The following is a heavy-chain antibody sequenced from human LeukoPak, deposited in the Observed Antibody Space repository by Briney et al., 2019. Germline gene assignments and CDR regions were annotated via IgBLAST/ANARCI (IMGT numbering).Heavy chain of an antibody. J-gene: IGHJ4*02. D-gene: IGHD6-19*01. CDR2: IYYSGST. CDR1: GGSISSYY. Sequence: SETLSLTCTVSGGSISSYYWSWIRQPPGKGLEWIGYIYYSGSTNYNPSLKSRVTISVDTSKNQFSLRLSSGPAADTAVYYCAGHTYTGLGDYWGQGTLVTVSS. V-gene: IGHV4-59*01. CDR3: AGHTYTGLGDY.